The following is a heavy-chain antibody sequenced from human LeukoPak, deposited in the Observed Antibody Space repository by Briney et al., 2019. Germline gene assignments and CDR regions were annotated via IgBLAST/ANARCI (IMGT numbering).Heavy chain of an antibody. CDR3: AKDEVVPGYYYTDV. CDR2: IRYDGSNK. V-gene: IGHV3-30*02. J-gene: IGHJ6*03. Sequence: GGSLRLSCAASGFTFSSYGMHWVRQAPGKGLEWVAFIRYDGSNKYYADSVKGRFTISRDNSKNTLFLQMNSLNAEDTAVYYCAKDEVVPGYYYTDVWGRGTTVTISS. CDR1: GFTFSSYG. D-gene: IGHD2-2*01.